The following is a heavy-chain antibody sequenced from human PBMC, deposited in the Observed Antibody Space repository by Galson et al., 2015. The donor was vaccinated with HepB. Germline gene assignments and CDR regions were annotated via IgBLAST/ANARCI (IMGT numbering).Heavy chain of an antibody. J-gene: IGHJ4*02. D-gene: IGHD4-11*01. V-gene: IGHV3-30*02. CDR1: GFTFRNYG. Sequence: SLRLSCAASGFTFRNYGMHWVRQAPGKGLEWVAFIGYDGSKKYYADSVKGRFTISRDNSKNTLYLQMNSLRAEDTAVYYCAKDASNYYIHYWAQGTLVTISS. CDR3: AKDASNYYIHY. CDR2: IGYDGSKK.